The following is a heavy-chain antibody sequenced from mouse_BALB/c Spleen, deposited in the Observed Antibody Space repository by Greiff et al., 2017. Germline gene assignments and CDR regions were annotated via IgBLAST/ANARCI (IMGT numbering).Heavy chain of an antibody. CDR2: IYPGNSDT. V-gene: IGHV1-5*01. J-gene: IGHJ4*01. D-gene: IGHD2-4*01. CDR1: GYTFTSYW. Sequence: VHVKQSGTVLARPGASVKMSCKASGYTFTSYWMHWVKQRPGQGLEWIGAIYPGNSDTSYNQKFKGKAKLTAVTSTSTAYMELSSLTNEDSAVYYCTRGGLRGAMDYWGQGTSVTVSS. CDR3: TRGGLRGAMDY.